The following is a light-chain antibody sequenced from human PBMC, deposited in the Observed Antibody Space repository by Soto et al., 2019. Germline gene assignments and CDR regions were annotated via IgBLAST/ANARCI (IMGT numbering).Light chain of an antibody. CDR1: QSVGTY. V-gene: IGKV3-11*01. Sequence: EIVLTQSPATLSLSPGERATLSCRASQSVGTYLAWYQQKPGQAPRLLIYDASNRATGIPARFSGCGSGTDFTLTISGLEPEDFAVYYCQQRTNWPPLTFGGGTKVEIK. CDR3: QQRTNWPPLT. J-gene: IGKJ4*01. CDR2: DAS.